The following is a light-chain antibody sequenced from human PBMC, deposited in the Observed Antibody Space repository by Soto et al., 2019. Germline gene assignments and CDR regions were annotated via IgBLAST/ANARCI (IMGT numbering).Light chain of an antibody. J-gene: IGKJ5*01. V-gene: IGKV1-33*01. Sequence: IQMTQSPSSLSASVGDRVTITCQASQSVNNDLNWYQQKPGRAPKLLIYDASNLEAGVPSRSRGSGSGTDFTFTISRLQPEDIATYYCQQYENLPTFGQGTRLEIK. CDR1: QSVNND. CDR3: QQYENLPT. CDR2: DAS.